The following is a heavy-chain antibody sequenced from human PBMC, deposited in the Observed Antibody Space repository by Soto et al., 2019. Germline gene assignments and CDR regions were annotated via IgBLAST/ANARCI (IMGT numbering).Heavy chain of an antibody. Sequence: QVQLQQWGAGLLKPSETLSLTCAVYGGSFSGYYWSWIRQPPGKGLEWIGEINHSGSTNYNPSLKSRVTISVDTSKNQFSLKLSSVTAADTAVYYCATTGYYYYGMDVWCQGTTVTVSS. V-gene: IGHV4-34*01. CDR2: INHSGST. CDR3: ATTGYYYYGMDV. CDR1: GGSFSGYY. J-gene: IGHJ6*02.